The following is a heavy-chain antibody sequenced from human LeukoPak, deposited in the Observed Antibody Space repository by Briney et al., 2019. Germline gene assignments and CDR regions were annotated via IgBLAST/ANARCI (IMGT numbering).Heavy chain of an antibody. CDR1: GGSISSGDYY. CDR3: ARDDSSGYALDY. J-gene: IGHJ4*02. D-gene: IGHD3-22*01. CDR2: IYYSGST. V-gene: IGHV4-30-4*08. Sequence: SQTLSLTSTVSGGSISSGDYYWSWIRQPPGKCLEWIGYIYYSGSTYYNPSLKSRVTISVDTSKNQFSLKLSSVTAADTAVYYCARDDSSGYALDYWGQGTLVTVSS.